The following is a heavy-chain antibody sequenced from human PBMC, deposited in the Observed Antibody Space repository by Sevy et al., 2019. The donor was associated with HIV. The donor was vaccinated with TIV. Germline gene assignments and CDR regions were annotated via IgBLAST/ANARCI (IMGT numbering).Heavy chain of an antibody. Sequence: GGSLRLSCAASGFTFSSYAMSWVRQAPGKGLEWVANIKRDASEKYYVGSVKGRFTISRDNAKESLYLQMKSLRAEDTAVYYCARDCNSASCLWGLDVWGQGTTVTVSS. CDR3: ARDCNSASCLWGLDV. CDR1: GFTFSSYA. D-gene: IGHD2-2*01. J-gene: IGHJ6*02. CDR2: IKRDASEK. V-gene: IGHV3-7*03.